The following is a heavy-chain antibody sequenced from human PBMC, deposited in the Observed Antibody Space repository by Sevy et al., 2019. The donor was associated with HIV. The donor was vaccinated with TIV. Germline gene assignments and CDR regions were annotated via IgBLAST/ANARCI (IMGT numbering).Heavy chain of an antibody. D-gene: IGHD3-16*01. CDR2: ISYDGSKK. J-gene: IGHJ4*02. CDR1: GFSFSTYG. Sequence: GGSLRLSCPASGFSFSTYGMHWVRQAPGKGLEWAAAISYDGSKKYYADSVKGRFTISRDNSKNTSYLEINGLGPEDTAIYYCAKDWGGARDGYLYFDHWGQGALVTVSS. CDR3: AKDWGGARDGYLYFDH. V-gene: IGHV3-30*18.